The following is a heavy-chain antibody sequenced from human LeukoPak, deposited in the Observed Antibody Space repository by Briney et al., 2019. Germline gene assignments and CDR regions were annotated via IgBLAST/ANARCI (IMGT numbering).Heavy chain of an antibody. CDR2: ICYSGST. CDR1: DDXIRSSAYY. J-gene: IGHJ3*02. CDR3: ASEPYGSGSFLGAFDI. Sequence: SETLSLTCAVSDDXIRSSAYYWGWIRQPPGKGLEWVGSICYSGSTYYNPSLKSRVTISIDTSKNQFSLKLNSVTAADTAVYYCASEPYGSGSFLGAFDIWGQGTMVTVSS. D-gene: IGHD3-10*01. V-gene: IGHV4-39*01.